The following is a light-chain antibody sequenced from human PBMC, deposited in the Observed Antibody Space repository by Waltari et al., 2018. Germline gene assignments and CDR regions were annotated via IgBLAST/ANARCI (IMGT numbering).Light chain of an antibody. Sequence: SYELTQPPSVSVSPGQTARITCSGDALPKQYAFWYQQKPGQAPVLVTYIDTERPSGIPDRFSGSSSGTTVTLTISGVQAEDEADYYCQSGDSTSTHVVFGGGTKLTVL. J-gene: IGLJ2*01. CDR1: ALPKQY. V-gene: IGLV3-25*03. CDR2: IDT. CDR3: QSGDSTSTHVV.